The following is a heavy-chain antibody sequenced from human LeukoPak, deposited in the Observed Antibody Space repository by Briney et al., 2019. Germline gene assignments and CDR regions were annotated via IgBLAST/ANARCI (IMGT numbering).Heavy chain of an antibody. CDR1: GGSISSGGYY. CDR3: ARPYYYDSRIDP. CDR2: IYYSGST. V-gene: IGHV4-30-4*08. Sequence: SETLSLTCTVSGGSISSGGYYWSWIRQHPGKGLEWIGYIYYSGSTYYNPSLKSRVTISLDTSKNQFSLKLNSVTAADTAVYYCARPYYYDSRIDPWGQGTLVTVSS. D-gene: IGHD3-22*01. J-gene: IGHJ5*02.